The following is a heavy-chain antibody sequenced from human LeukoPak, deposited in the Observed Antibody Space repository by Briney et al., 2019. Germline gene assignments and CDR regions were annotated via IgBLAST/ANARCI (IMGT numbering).Heavy chain of an antibody. V-gene: IGHV3-7*03. Sequence: GGSLRLSCVASGFTFYNYAMSWVRQAPGKGLEWVANIKQDGSERYYVDSVKGRFTISRDNAKNSVFLQMNSLRAEDTAVYYCARDPNLYSGTYDTYWGQGTLVTVSS. CDR2: IKQDGSER. CDR1: GFTFYNYA. CDR3: ARDPNLYSGTYDTY. J-gene: IGHJ4*02. D-gene: IGHD1-26*01.